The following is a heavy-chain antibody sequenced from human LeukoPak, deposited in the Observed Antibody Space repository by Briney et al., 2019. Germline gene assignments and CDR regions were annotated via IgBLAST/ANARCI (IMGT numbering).Heavy chain of an antibody. CDR3: ARDSFDRDLNWFDP. CDR2: IQHSGRA. D-gene: IGHD3-10*01. V-gene: IGHV4-4*02. J-gene: IGHJ5*02. Sequence: SGTLSLTCAVSGGSISSNWWSWVRQPPGKGLEWIGEIQHSGRANYNPSLKSRVTISVDTSKNQFSLKLSSVTAADTAVYYCARDSFDRDLNWFDPWGQGNLVTVSS. CDR1: GGSISSNW.